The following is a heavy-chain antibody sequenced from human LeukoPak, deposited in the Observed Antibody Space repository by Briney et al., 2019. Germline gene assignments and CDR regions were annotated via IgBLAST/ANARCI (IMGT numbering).Heavy chain of an antibody. V-gene: IGHV3-30*04. J-gene: IGHJ4*02. Sequence: PGRSLRLSCAASGFTFSSYAMHWVRQAPGKGLEWVAVISYDGSNKYYADSVKDRFTISRDNSKNTLYLQMNSLRAEDTAVYYCARSYYDRFYFDYWGQGTLVTVSS. D-gene: IGHD3-22*01. CDR2: ISYDGSNK. CDR3: ARSYYDRFYFDY. CDR1: GFTFSSYA.